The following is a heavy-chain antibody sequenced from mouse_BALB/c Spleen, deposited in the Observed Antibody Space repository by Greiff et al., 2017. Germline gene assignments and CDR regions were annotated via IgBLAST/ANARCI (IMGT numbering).Heavy chain of an antibody. CDR2: IDPANGNT. V-gene: IGHV14-3*02. CDR1: GFNIKDTY. CDR3: ASPREDYAMDY. Sequence: VQLQQSGAELVKPGASVKLSCTASGFNIKDTYMHWVKQRPEQGLEWIGRIDPANGNTKYDPKFQGKATITADTSSNTAYLQLSSLTSEDTAVYYCASPREDYAMDYWGQGTSVTVSS. J-gene: IGHJ4*01.